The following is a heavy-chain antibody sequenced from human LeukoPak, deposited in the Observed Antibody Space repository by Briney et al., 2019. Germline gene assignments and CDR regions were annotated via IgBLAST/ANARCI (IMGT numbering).Heavy chain of an antibody. Sequence: ASVKVSCKASGYTLTSYGISWVRQAPGQGLEWMGWISASNGNTNYAQKLQGRVTMTTDTSTSTAYMELRSLRSDDTAVYYCARDRRSGSYYSPDYYYYGMDVWGKGTTVTVPS. CDR1: GYTLTSYG. CDR2: ISASNGNT. D-gene: IGHD3-10*01. J-gene: IGHJ6*04. V-gene: IGHV1-18*04. CDR3: ARDRRSGSYYSPDYYYYGMDV.